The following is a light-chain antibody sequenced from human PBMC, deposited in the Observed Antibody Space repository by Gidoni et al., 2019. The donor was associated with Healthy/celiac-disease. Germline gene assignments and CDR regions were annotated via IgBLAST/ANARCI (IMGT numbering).Light chain of an antibody. CDR2: SNN. J-gene: IGLJ3*02. V-gene: IGLV1-47*02. CDR3: AAWDDSLSGKV. CDR1: SSNIGSNY. Sequence: QSGLTQPPSASGTPGQRVTISCSGSSSNIGSNYVYWYQQLPGTAPKHLIYSNNQRPSGVPDRFSGSKSGTSASLAISGLRSEDEADYYCAAWDDSLSGKVFGGGTKLTVL.